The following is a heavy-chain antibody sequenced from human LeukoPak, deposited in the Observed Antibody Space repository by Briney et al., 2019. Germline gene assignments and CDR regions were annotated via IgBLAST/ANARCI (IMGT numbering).Heavy chain of an antibody. V-gene: IGHV3-23*01. CDR3: AKGWGIAAAGTHFDY. CDR1: GFTFSSYA. CDR2: ISGSGGST. D-gene: IGHD6-13*01. J-gene: IGHJ4*02. Sequence: GGSLRLPCAASGFTFSSYAMSWVRQAPGKGLEWVSAISGSGGSTYYADSVKGRFTISRDNSKNTLYLQMNSLRAEDTAVYYCAKGWGIAAAGTHFDYWGQGTLVTVSS.